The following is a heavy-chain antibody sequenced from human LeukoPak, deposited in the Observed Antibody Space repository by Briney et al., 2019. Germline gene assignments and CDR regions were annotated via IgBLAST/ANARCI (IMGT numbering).Heavy chain of an antibody. J-gene: IGHJ6*02. CDR3: ARGGGLDV. Sequence: GGSLRLSCAASGFTFSSYWMNWACQVPGKGLEWVASINHNGNVNYYVDSVKGRFTISRDNAKNSLYLQMSNLRAEDTAVYFCARGGGLDVWGQGATVTVSS. CDR2: INHNGNVN. D-gene: IGHD3-16*01. CDR1: GFTFSSYW. V-gene: IGHV3-7*03.